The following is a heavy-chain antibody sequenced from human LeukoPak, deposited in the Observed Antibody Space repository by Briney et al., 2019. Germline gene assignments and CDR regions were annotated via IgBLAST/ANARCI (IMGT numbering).Heavy chain of an antibody. J-gene: IGHJ4*02. Sequence: GGSLRLSCAASGFTFSSYWMSWVRQAPGKGLEWVANIKQDGSEKYYVDSVKGRFTISRDNAKNSLYLQMNSLRAEDTAVYYCARGTSEAYYYDSSGFDYWGQGTLVTVSS. D-gene: IGHD3-22*01. CDR3: ARGTSEAYYYDSSGFDY. CDR1: GFTFSSYW. CDR2: IKQDGSEK. V-gene: IGHV3-7*04.